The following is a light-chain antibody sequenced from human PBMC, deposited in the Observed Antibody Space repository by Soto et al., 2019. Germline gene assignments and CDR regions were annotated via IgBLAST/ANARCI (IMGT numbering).Light chain of an antibody. J-gene: IGKJ2*01. CDR1: QGISSW. Sequence: DIQMTQSPSTLSASVGDRATITCRASQGISSWLAWYQQKPGKAPNLLIYEASSLERGVPSRFSGSGSGTEFTLTISSLQPDDFATYYCEQYNSYPYTFGQGTKLEIK. CDR3: EQYNSYPYT. V-gene: IGKV1-5*01. CDR2: EAS.